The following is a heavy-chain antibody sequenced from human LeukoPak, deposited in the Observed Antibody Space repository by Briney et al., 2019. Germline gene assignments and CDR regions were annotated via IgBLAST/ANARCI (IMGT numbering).Heavy chain of an antibody. J-gene: IGHJ4*01. CDR2: VFTSGNT. CDR3: ARGTGSLFY. Sequence: SETLSLTCTVSGYSISSGYYWGWIRQPAGKALEWIGHVFTSGNTNYNPSLKGRVTIPIETSKSQFSLNLNSVTAADTAVYYCARGTGSLFYWGHGILVTVSS. D-gene: IGHD3-10*01. V-gene: IGHV4-38-2*02. CDR1: GYSISSGYY.